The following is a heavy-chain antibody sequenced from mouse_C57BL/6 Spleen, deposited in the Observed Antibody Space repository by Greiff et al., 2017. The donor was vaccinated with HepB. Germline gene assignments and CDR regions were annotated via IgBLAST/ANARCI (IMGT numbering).Heavy chain of an antibody. J-gene: IGHJ1*03. Sequence: EVQGVESGGGLVKPGGSLKLSCAASGFTFSSYAISWVRQTPEKRLEWVATISDGGSYTYYPDNVKGRFTISRDNAKNNLYLQMSHLKSEDTAMYYCARGGDGWYFDVWGTGTTVTVSS. CDR2: ISDGGSYT. D-gene: IGHD3-3*01. CDR1: GFTFSSYA. CDR3: ARGGDGWYFDV. V-gene: IGHV5-4*01.